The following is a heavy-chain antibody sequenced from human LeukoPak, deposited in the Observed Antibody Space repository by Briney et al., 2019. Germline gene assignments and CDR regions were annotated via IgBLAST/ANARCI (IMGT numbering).Heavy chain of an antibody. J-gene: IGHJ4*02. CDR3: ARGYTGTTSEVFDY. D-gene: IGHD1-7*01. V-gene: IGHV3-9*01. CDR1: GFTFGDYA. CDR2: LTWNSRSI. Sequence: PGTSLRLSCAASGFTFGDYAMHWVRQGPGKGLEWVSGLTWNSRSIDYADSVKGRFTISRDNAGNSLYLQMNSLRPEDTALYYCARGYTGTTSEVFDYWGQGTLVTVSS.